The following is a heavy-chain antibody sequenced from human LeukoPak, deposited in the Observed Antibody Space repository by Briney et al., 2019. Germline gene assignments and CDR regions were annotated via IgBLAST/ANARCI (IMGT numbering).Heavy chain of an antibody. Sequence: PGGSLRLPCAASGFTFSNYEMNWVRQAPGKELEWVSYISTSGSTIYYADSVKGRFTISRDNAKNSLYLQMNSLRAEDTAVYYCARDGPAYYDSSGYSDYWGRGILVTVSS. D-gene: IGHD3-22*01. CDR3: ARDGPAYYDSSGYSDY. CDR2: ISTSGSTI. CDR1: GFTFSNYE. J-gene: IGHJ4*02. V-gene: IGHV3-48*03.